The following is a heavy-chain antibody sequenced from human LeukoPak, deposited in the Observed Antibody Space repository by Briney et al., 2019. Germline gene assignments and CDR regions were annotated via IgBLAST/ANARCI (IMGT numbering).Heavy chain of an antibody. Sequence: GGSLRLSCAASGFTFSDYYMSWIRQAPGKGLEWVSYISSSGSTIYYADSVKGRFTISRGNAKNSLYLQMSSLRAEDTAVYYCARDRSPGNFDYWGQGTLVTVSS. J-gene: IGHJ4*02. V-gene: IGHV3-11*04. CDR2: ISSSGSTI. CDR1: GFTFSDYY. D-gene: IGHD3-10*01. CDR3: ARDRSPGNFDY.